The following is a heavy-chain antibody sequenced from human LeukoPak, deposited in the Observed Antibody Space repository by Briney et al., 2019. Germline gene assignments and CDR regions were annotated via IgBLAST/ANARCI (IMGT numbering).Heavy chain of an antibody. V-gene: IGHV3-7*01. Sequence: GGSLRLSCAASGFTFSSYWMSWVRQAPGKGLEWVANIKQDGSEKYYVDSVKGRFTISRDNAKNSLYLQMNSLRAEDTAVYYCARDLRNWGYWGISPHDAFDIWGQGTMVTVSS. D-gene: IGHD7-27*01. CDR3: ARDLRNWGYWGISPHDAFDI. CDR2: IKQDGSEK. J-gene: IGHJ3*02. CDR1: GFTFSSYW.